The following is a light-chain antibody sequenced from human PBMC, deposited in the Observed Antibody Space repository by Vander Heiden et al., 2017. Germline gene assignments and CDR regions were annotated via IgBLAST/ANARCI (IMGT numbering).Light chain of an antibody. CDR1: STDVGGYNS. J-gene: IGLJ3*02. CDR3: CSYAGTYSWV. CDR2: DVN. V-gene: IGLV2-11*01. Sequence: QSALTQPRSVSGSPGQSVTISCTGTSTDVGGYNSVSWYQQHPGKATKLMTNDVNKRPSGVPDRFAGFKSGNTASLTIFGRQAEDEAEYYCCSYAGTYSWVFGGGTKLTVL.